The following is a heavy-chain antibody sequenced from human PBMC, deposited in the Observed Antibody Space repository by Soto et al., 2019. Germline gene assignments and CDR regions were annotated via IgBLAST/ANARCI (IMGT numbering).Heavy chain of an antibody. Sequence: GASVKVSCKASGYTFTSYYMHWVRQAPGQGLEWMGIINPSGGSTSYAQKFQGRVTMTRDTSTSTVYMELSSLRSEDTAVYYCARVQLERLHSPSPFDYWGQGTLVTVSS. V-gene: IGHV1-46*03. J-gene: IGHJ4*02. CDR3: ARVQLERLHSPSPFDY. CDR1: GYTFTSYY. D-gene: IGHD1-1*01. CDR2: INPSGGST.